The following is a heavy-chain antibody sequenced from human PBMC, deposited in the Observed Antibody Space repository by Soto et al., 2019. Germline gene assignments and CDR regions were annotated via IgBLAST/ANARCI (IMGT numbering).Heavy chain of an antibody. D-gene: IGHD3-3*01. CDR1: GFTFSSYG. V-gene: IGHV3-30*18. CDR2: ISYDGSNK. Sequence: GGSLRLSCAASGFTFSSYGMHWVRQAPGKGLEWVAVISYDGSNKYYADSVKGRFTISRDNSKNTLYLQMNSLRAEDTAVYYCAKDHGYYDFWSGYYRVSGMDVRGQGTTVTVSS. J-gene: IGHJ6*02. CDR3: AKDHGYYDFWSGYYRVSGMDV.